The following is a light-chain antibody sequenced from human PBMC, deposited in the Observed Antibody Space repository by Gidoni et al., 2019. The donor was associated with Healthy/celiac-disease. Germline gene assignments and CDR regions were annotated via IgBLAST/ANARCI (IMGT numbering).Light chain of an antibody. J-gene: IGLJ7*01. V-gene: IGLV1-44*01. CDR1: SSNIGSDT. Sequence: QSVLTQPPSASGTPGQRVTISCSGSSSNIGSDTVNWYQQLPGTAPKRLIYSNNQRPSGVPDRFSGSKSGTSASLAISGLQSEDEADYYCATWDASLNVVVFGGGTQLTV. CDR3: ATWDASLNVVV. CDR2: SNN.